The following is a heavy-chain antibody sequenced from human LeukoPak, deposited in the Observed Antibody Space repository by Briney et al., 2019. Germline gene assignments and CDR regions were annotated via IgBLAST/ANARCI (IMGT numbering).Heavy chain of an antibody. CDR2: ISYDGSNK. Sequence: GGSLRLSCAASGFTFSSYAMHWVRQAPGKGLEWVAVISYDGSNKYYADSVKGRFTISRDNSKNTLYLQTNSLRAEDTAVYYCAREQWLPVGYYGMDVWGQGTTVTVSS. V-gene: IGHV3-30-3*01. CDR1: GFTFSSYA. CDR3: AREQWLPVGYYGMDV. J-gene: IGHJ6*02. D-gene: IGHD6-19*01.